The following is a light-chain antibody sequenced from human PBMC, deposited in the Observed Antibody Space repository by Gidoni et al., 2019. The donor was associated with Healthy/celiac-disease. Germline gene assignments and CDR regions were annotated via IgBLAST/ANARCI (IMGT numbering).Light chain of an antibody. CDR3: SSYTSSSTLYV. Sequence: QSALTQPASVSGSPGQSITISCTGTSSDVGGYNYVSWYQQHPGKSPKLMIYDVSSRPSGVSNRFSGSSSGNTASLTISGLHADDEADYYCSSYTSSSTLYVFGTGTKVTFL. CDR2: DVS. V-gene: IGLV2-14*03. CDR1: SSDVGGYNY. J-gene: IGLJ1*01.